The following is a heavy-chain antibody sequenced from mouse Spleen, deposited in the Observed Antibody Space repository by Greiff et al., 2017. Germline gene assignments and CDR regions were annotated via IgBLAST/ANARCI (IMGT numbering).Heavy chain of an antibody. CDR3: ARNRYDGYWYFDV. CDR1: GFSLTSYG. D-gene: IGHD2-14*01. V-gene: IGHV2-4-1*01. CDR2: IWSGGST. J-gene: IGHJ1*01. Sequence: VKLVESGPGLVQPSQSLSITCTVSGFSLTSYGVHWVRQSPGKGLEWLGVIWSGGSTDYNAAFISRLSISKDNSKSQVFFKMNSLQADDTAIYYFARNRYDGYWYFDVWGAGTTVTVSS.